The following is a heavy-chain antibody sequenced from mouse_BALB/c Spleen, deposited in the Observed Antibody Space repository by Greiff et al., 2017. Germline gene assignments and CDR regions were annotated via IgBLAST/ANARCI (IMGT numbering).Heavy chain of an antibody. CDR2: ISSGSSTI. V-gene: IGHV5-17*02. Sequence: EVKLVESGGGLVQPGGSRKLSCAASGFTFSSFGMHWVRQAPEKGLEWVAYISSGSSTIYYADTVKGRFTISRDNPKNTLFLQMTSLRSEDTAMYYCARERAYYYAMDCWGQGTSVTVSS. CDR3: ARERAYYYAMDC. CDR1: GFTFSSFG. D-gene: IGHD3-3*01. J-gene: IGHJ4*01.